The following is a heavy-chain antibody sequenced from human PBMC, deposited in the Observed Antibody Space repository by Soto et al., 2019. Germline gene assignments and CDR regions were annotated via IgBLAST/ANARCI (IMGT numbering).Heavy chain of an antibody. V-gene: IGHV4-4*02. J-gene: IGHJ4*02. CDR1: GGSISSSNW. CDR3: ARVPRGYSPHFDY. Sequence: SETLSLTCAVSGGSISSSNWWSWVRQPPGKGLEWIGEIYHSGSTNYNPSLKSRVTISVDKSKNQFSLKLSSVTAADTAVYYCARVPRGYSPHFDYWGQGTLVTVSS. D-gene: IGHD5-18*01. CDR2: IYHSGST.